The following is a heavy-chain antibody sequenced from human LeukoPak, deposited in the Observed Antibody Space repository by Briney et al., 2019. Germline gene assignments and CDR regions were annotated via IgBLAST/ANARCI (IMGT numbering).Heavy chain of an antibody. CDR3: ARSIGFCDY. V-gene: IGHV3-48*01. CDR2: ISGSSGII. Sequence: GGSLRLSCAASGFTFNTYTMNWVRQAPGKGLEWVSYISGSSGIIDYADSVRGRFTISRDNAKNSLYLQMNSLRAEDTAVYYCARSIGFCDYWGQGTLVTVSS. J-gene: IGHJ4*02. CDR1: GFTFNTYT. D-gene: IGHD2/OR15-2a*01.